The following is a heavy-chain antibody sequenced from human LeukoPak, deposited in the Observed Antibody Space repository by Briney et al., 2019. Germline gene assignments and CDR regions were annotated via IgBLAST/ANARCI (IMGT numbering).Heavy chain of an antibody. CDR2: ITGSGGDT. Sequence: PGGSLRLSCAASEFTFNNYAMSWVRQAPGKGLEWVSAITGSGGDTYHADSVKGRFTISRDNSKNTLYLQMNSLRAEDMAAYYCAKGSRDSRPYYFDFWGQGTLVTVSS. D-gene: IGHD3-10*01. V-gene: IGHV3-23*01. J-gene: IGHJ4*02. CDR1: EFTFNNYA. CDR3: AKGSRDSRPYYFDF.